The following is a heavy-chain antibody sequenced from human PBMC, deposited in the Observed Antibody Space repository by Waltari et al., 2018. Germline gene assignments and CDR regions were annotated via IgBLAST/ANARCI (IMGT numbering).Heavy chain of an antibody. CDR1: GYSISSGYY. CDR2: MYHSGST. Sequence: QVQLQESGPGLVKPSETLSLTCAVSGYSISSGYYWGWIRHPPGKGLEWIGTMYHSGSTYYNPSLKSRVTISVDTSKNQFSLNMSSVTAADTAVYYCARETRSGYYPIDFWGQGTLVTVSS. CDR3: ARETRSGYYPIDF. J-gene: IGHJ4*02. D-gene: IGHD3-22*01. V-gene: IGHV4-38-2*01.